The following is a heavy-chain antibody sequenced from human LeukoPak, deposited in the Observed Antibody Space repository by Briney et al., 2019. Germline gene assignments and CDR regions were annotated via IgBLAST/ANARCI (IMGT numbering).Heavy chain of an antibody. CDR3: ARGGRRVLTGYNDY. J-gene: IGHJ4*02. CDR2: INHSGST. Sequence: PSETLSLTCTVSGGSISSSSYYWSWIRQPPGKGLEWIGEINHSGSTNYNPSLKSRVTISVDTSKNQFSLKLSSVTAADTAVYYCARGGRRVLTGYNDYWGQGTLVTVSS. D-gene: IGHD3-9*01. CDR1: GGSISSSSYY. V-gene: IGHV4-39*07.